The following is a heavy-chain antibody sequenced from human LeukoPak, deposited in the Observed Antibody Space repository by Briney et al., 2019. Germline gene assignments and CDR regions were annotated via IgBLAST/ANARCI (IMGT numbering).Heavy chain of an antibody. CDR2: IYTSGST. CDR3: AGDSSSSEYGWFDP. Sequence: SETLSLTCVVSGASITSGDYSWSWIRQPPGKGLEWIGYIYTSGSTNYNPSLKSRVTTSVDTSKNQFSLKLSSVTAADTAVYYCAGDSSSSEYGWFDPWGQGTLVTVSS. D-gene: IGHD6-6*01. V-gene: IGHV4-61*08. CDR1: GASITSGDYS. J-gene: IGHJ5*02.